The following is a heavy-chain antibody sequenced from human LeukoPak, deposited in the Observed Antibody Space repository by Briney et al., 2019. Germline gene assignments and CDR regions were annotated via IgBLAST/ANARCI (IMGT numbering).Heavy chain of an antibody. D-gene: IGHD5-18*01. J-gene: IGHJ4*02. Sequence: SETLSLTCTVSGGSISSGGYYWSWIRQHPGKGLEWIGYIYYSGSTYYNPSLKSRVTISVDTSKNQFSLKLSSVTAADTAVYYCARDRDGPTGCSYGVDYWGQGTLVTVSS. V-gene: IGHV4-31*03. CDR2: IYYSGST. CDR1: GGSISSGGYY. CDR3: ARDRDGPTGCSYGVDY.